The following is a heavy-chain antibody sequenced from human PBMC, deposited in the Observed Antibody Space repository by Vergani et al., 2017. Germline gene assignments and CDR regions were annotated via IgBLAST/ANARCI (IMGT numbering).Heavy chain of an antibody. D-gene: IGHD2-2*01. Sequence: QVQLVQSGAEVKKPGASVKVSCKASGYTFTSYGISWVRQAPGQGLEWMGWISAYNGNTNYAQKLQGRVTMTTDTSTSTAYMELSSLRSEDTAVYYCARESWDIVVVPAAGYYYYGMDVWGQGTTVTVSS. V-gene: IGHV1-18*01. J-gene: IGHJ6*02. CDR2: ISAYNGNT. CDR3: ARESWDIVVVPAAGYYYYGMDV. CDR1: GYTFTSYG.